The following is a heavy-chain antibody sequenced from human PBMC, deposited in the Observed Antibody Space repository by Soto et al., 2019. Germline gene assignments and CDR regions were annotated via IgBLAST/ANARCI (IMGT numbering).Heavy chain of an antibody. D-gene: IGHD5-18*01. V-gene: IGHV4-61*01. J-gene: IGHJ5*02. Sequence: PSETLSLTCTVSGGSVSSGSHFWGWIRQPPGKGLEWIGQIYYSGSSHYNPSLKSRVTISVDTAKNQFSLRLSSVTAADTAVYYCARETLRQKPSGRGYIYVGQGCFDPWGRGTLVTVSS. CDR2: IYYSGSS. CDR3: ARETLRQKPSGRGYIYVGQGCFDP. CDR1: GGSVSSGSHF.